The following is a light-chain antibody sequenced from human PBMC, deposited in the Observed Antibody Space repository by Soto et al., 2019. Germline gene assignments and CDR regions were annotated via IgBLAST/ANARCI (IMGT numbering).Light chain of an antibody. CDR2: GAS. J-gene: IGKJ1*01. V-gene: IGKV3-15*01. Sequence: EIVMTQSPATLSVSPGERATLSCRASQSVSSNLAWYQQKPGQAPRLLIYGASTRDTGILARFSGSGSGTEFTLTISSLQSEDFAVYYCQQYNNSPLTFGQGTKVDIK. CDR1: QSVSSN. CDR3: QQYNNSPLT.